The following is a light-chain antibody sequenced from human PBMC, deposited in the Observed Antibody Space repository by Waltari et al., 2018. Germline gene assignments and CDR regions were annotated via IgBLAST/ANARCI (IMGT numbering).Light chain of an antibody. CDR1: QGVSRT. J-gene: IGKJ1*01. CDR3: QHYVRLPAT. Sequence: EIVLSQSPRTLSLSPGERATLSCRASQGVSRTLAWYQQKPGQAPKLLIYCASIRATGFPDRFTGSGSGTDFNLTISRLEPEDFAIYFCQHYVRLPATFGEGTKVEIK. CDR2: CAS. V-gene: IGKV3-20*01.